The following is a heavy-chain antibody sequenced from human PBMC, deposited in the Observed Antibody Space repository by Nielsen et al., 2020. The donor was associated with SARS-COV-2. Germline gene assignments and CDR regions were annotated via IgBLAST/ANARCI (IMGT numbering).Heavy chain of an antibody. J-gene: IGHJ6*02. Sequence: WVRQAPGQGLEGMGGIIPIFGTANYAQKFQGRVTITADETTSTAYMELSSLRSEDTAVYYCARASGYSYGYAYYYYGMDVWGQGTTVTVSS. CDR3: ARASGYSYGYAYYYYGMDV. D-gene: IGHD5-18*01. CDR2: IIPIFGTA. V-gene: IGHV1-69*01.